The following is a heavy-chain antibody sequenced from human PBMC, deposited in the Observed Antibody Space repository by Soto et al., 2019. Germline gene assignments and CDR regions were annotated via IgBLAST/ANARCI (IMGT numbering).Heavy chain of an antibody. CDR1: GFTFSSYG. CDR2: ISYDGSNK. D-gene: IGHD3-16*01. V-gene: IGHV3-30*03. J-gene: IGHJ4*01. Sequence: GGSLRLSCAASGFTFSSYGMHWVRQAPGKGLEWVAVISYDGSNKYYADSVKGRFTIYRDNSKNTLYLQMNSLRAEDTAVYYCASRPSDVKHYGLFDYWGQRAAVTVSS. CDR3: ASRPSDVKHYGLFDY.